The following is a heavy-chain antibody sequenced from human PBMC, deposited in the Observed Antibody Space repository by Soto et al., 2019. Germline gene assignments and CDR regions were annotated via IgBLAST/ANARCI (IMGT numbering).Heavy chain of an antibody. V-gene: IGHV5-51*01. CDR3: ARIAARPPGWFDP. CDR2: IYPGDSDT. CDR1: GYSFTSYW. J-gene: IGHJ5*02. Sequence: GGSLRLSCKGSGYSFTSYWIGWVRQMPGKGLEWMGIIYPGDSDTRYSPSFQGQVTISADKSISTAYLQWSSLKASDTAMYYCARIAARPPGWFDPWGQGTLVTVSS. D-gene: IGHD6-6*01.